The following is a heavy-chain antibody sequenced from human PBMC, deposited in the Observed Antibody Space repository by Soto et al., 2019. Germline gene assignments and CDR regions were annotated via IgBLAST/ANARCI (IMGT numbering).Heavy chain of an antibody. CDR2: IIPIFGPA. Sequence: ASVKVSCKSSGGTFSSHSINWVRQAPGQGLEWMGGIIPIFGPANFAEKFQGRVTITADESTTTAYMELSTLTSEDTAVYYCATGSFTSTGGRIGYHYNAMDVWGQGTTVTVSS. J-gene: IGHJ6*02. V-gene: IGHV1-69*13. CDR3: ATGSFTSTGGRIGYHYNAMDV. CDR1: GGTFSSHS. D-gene: IGHD1-1*01.